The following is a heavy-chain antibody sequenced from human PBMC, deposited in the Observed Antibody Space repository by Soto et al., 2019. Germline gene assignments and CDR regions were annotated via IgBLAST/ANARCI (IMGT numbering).Heavy chain of an antibody. V-gene: IGHV3-48*02. CDR1: GFTLSLYS. D-gene: IGHD3-10*01. Sequence: EVPLVESGGGLVQRGGSVRLSCAASGFTLSLYSMSWVRQAPRKGLEWISYISGSSNTINYADSVKGRFNISRDNTKNSLYLQMNSLRDEDTAVYYCARGFDLQYGMDVWGQGTTVTVSS. CDR3: ARGFDLQYGMDV. CDR2: ISGSSNTI. J-gene: IGHJ6*02.